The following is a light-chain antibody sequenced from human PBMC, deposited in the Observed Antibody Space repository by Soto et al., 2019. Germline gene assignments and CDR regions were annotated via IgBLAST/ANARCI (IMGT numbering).Light chain of an antibody. V-gene: IGKV3-15*01. Sequence: DIVMTQSPSTLSVSPGDRATLSCRASRSIRTNLAWYQHKPGQAPKLLIFGASKRARGVPARFSGSGSVTHFTLTISSLQYEDFAIYYCQQYQNFPPYTFGQGTKLEIK. CDR3: QQYQNFPPYT. J-gene: IGKJ2*01. CDR2: GAS. CDR1: RSIRTN.